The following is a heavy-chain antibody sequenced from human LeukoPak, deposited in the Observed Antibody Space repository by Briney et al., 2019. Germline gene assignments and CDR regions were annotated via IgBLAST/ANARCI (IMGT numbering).Heavy chain of an antibody. CDR2: INHSGST. CDR3: ARLASRSYSNYDMGVDY. D-gene: IGHD4-11*01. V-gene: IGHV4-34*01. CDR1: GGSFSGYY. J-gene: IGHJ4*02. Sequence: KPSETLSLTCAVYGGSFSGYYWSWIRQPPGKGLEWIGEINHSGSTNYNPSLKSRVTISVDTSKNQFSLKLSSVTAADTAVYYCARLASRSYSNYDMGVDYWGQGTLVTVSS.